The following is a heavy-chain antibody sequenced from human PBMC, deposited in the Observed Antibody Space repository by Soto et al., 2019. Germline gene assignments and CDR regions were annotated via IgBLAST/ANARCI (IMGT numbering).Heavy chain of an antibody. CDR2: MSHSGGT. D-gene: IGHD1-1*01. V-gene: IGHV4-61*01. J-gene: IGHJ3*02. Sequence: SETLSLTXAVYGGFVSSGSYYWSWIRQPPGKGLEWIGEMSHSGGTHFNPSLKSRVTISVDTSKNQFSLNIYSVTAADTALYYCARVERGTVTTVVDAFDIWGPGTMVTVSS. CDR1: GGFVSSGSYY. CDR3: ARVERGTVTTVVDAFDI.